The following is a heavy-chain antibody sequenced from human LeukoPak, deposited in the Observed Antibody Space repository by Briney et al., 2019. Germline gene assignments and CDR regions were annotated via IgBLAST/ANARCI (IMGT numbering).Heavy chain of an antibody. Sequence: GGSLRLSCAASAFTFTRNWMSWVSQAPGKGLEWVANIKQDESEKYYVDSLKDRFTISTDNAKNSLYLQMNSLRAEDTSVYYCAREKTEGQTKLDYWGQGIVVTVSS. CDR1: AFTFTRNW. J-gene: IGHJ4*02. D-gene: IGHD1-1*01. CDR2: IKQDESEK. V-gene: IGHV3-7*01. CDR3: AREKTEGQTKLDY.